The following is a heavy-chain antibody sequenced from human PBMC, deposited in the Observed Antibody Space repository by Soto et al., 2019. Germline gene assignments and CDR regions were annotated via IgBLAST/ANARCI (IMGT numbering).Heavy chain of an antibody. CDR3: ARQLARTRPGYEVDY. CDR2: INHSGST. J-gene: IGHJ4*02. D-gene: IGHD1-1*01. V-gene: IGHV4-34*01. CDR1: GGSFSGYY. Sequence: KASETLSLTCAVYGGSFSGYYWSWIRQPPGKGLEWIGEINHSGSTNYNPSLKSRVTISVDTSSNQFSLWLTSVTAADTAVYYCARQLARTRPGYEVDYWGQGTLVTVSS.